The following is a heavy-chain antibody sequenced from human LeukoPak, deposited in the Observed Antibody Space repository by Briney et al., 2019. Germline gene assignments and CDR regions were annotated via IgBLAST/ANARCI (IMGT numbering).Heavy chain of an antibody. J-gene: IGHJ3*02. D-gene: IGHD1-26*01. V-gene: IGHV3-33*08. Sequence: GGSLRLSCAASGFTFSSYGMHWVRQAPGKGLEWVAVIWYGGSNKYYADSVKGRFTISRDNSKNTLYLQMNSLRAEDTAVYYCARMAGATDAFDIWGQGTMVTVSS. CDR1: GFTFSSYG. CDR3: ARMAGATDAFDI. CDR2: IWYGGSNK.